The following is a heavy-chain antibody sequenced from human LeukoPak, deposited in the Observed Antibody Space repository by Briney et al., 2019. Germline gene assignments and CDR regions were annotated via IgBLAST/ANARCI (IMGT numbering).Heavy chain of an antibody. Sequence: GGSLRLSWAASGVTFGNAWMNWFGQAPGKGREWVAYISIISRTIYYADSVQGRFHKSRANAKTSLYLQMNRLRAEDTAVYYCARDRSGDDDFWTGYYTNYFAPWGQGTLVTVSS. J-gene: IGHJ5*02. V-gene: IGHV3-48*01. CDR2: ISIISRTI. CDR3: ARDRSGDDDFWTGYYTNYFAP. D-gene: IGHD3/OR15-3a*01. CDR1: GVTFGNAW.